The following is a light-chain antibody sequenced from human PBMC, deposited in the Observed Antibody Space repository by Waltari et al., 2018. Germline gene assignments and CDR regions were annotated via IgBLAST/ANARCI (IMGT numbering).Light chain of an antibody. CDR3: ETWDSSLNAAV. J-gene: IGLJ3*02. Sequence: QPVLTQPPSVSAAPGQKVTISCSGSSSNIGDSSVSWYQQLHGTAPKLLIYENNQRPSGIPDRFSGSKSGTSATLGISGLQTGDEADYYCETWDSSLNAAVFGGGTKLTVL. CDR2: ENN. V-gene: IGLV1-51*02. CDR1: SSNIGDSS.